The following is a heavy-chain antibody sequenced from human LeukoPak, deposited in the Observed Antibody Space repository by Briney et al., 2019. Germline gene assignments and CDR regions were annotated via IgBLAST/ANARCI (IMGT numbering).Heavy chain of an antibody. D-gene: IGHD6-13*01. CDR1: GFTFSSYA. V-gene: IGHV3-23*01. Sequence: SGGSLRLSCAASGFTFSSYAMSWVRQAPGKGLEWVSAISGSGGSTYYADSVKGRFTISRDNAKNSLYLQMNSLRAEDTAVYYCARDSVDSSSWYYYYYYGMDVWGQGTTVTVSS. CDR3: ARDSVDSSSWYYYYYYGMDV. J-gene: IGHJ6*02. CDR2: ISGSGGST.